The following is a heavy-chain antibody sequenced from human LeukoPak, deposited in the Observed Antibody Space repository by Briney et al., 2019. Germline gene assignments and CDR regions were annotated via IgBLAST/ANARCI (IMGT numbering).Heavy chain of an antibody. CDR1: GYTFTSSD. CDR2: MNPNSANT. V-gene: IGHV1-8*01. D-gene: IGHD3-22*01. CDR3: ARAISYYDSSGYYVYYFDS. J-gene: IGHJ4*02. Sequence: ASVTVSCRASGYTFTSSDINWVRQATGQGLEWMGWMNPNSANTGYAQKVQGRVTMTRDTSINTAYMVLSSLRSEDTAVYYCARAISYYDSSGYYVYYFDSWGQGTLVTASS.